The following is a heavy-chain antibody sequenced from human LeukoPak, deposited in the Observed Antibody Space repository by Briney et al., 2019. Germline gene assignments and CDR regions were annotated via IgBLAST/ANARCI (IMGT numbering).Heavy chain of an antibody. CDR3: ARQTMTTADAFDI. J-gene: IGHJ3*02. V-gene: IGHV4-59*08. CDR2: IYYSGSTDYSGST. D-gene: IGHD4-17*01. CDR1: VGSISSHF. Sequence: SETLSLTCTVSVGSISSHFWSWIRQPPGKGLEWIAYIYYSGSTDYSGSTDYNPSLKSRVTISVDTSKKQFSLKLSSVTAGDTAVYYCARQTMTTADAFDIWGQGTMVTVSS.